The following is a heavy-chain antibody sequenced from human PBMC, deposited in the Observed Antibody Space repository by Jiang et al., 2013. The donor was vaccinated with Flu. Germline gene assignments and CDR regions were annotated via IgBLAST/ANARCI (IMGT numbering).Heavy chain of an antibody. Sequence: SWVRTGPSDNGTLSGWEGVIPILVTANYAQKFQGRVTITADESTSTAYMELSSLRSEDTAVYYCARDRRGYDILTGPGDNWFDPWGQGTLVTVSS. J-gene: IGHJ5*02. D-gene: IGHD3-9*01. CDR2: VIPILVTA. V-gene: IGHV1-69*01. CDR3: ARDRRGYDILTGPGDNWFDP.